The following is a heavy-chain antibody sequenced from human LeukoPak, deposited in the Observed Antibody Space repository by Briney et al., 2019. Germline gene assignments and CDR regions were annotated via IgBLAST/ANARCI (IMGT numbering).Heavy chain of an antibody. CDR2: IYYSGST. J-gene: IGHJ6*03. V-gene: IGHV4-59*08. Sequence: SETLSLTCTVSGGSISSYYWSWIRQPPGKGLEGIGYIYYSGSTNYNPSLKSRVTISVDTSKNQFSLKLSSVTAADTAVYYCARQMDTAMVTGHYYYYMDVRGKGTTVTVSS. D-gene: IGHD5-18*01. CDR3: ARQMDTAMVTGHYYYYMDV. CDR1: GGSISSYY.